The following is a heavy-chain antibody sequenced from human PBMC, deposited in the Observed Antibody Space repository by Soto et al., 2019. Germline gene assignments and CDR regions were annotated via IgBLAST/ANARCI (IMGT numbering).Heavy chain of an antibody. CDR3: ARTAARFPAPFDY. CDR2: IYTSGIT. Sequence: SETLSLTCTVSGGSLSSYYWSWIRQPAGKGLEWIGRIYTSGITNYNPSLMNRVTLSVDTSKNRFSLKLTSVTAADTAVYYCARTAARFPAPFDYWGPGTLVTVSS. D-gene: IGHD2-21*01. CDR1: GGSLSSYY. V-gene: IGHV4-4*07. J-gene: IGHJ4*02.